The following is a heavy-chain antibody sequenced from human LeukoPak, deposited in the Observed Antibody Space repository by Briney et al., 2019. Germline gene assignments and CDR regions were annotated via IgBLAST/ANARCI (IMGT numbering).Heavy chain of an antibody. CDR3: AKDSSGSYYFLDY. CDR2: ISYDGSNK. Sequence: PGRSLRLSCAASGFTFSSYGMHWVRQAPGKGLEWVAVISYDGSNKYYADSVKGRFTISRDNSKNTLYLQMNSLRAEDTAVYYCAKDSSGSYYFLDYWGQGTLVTVSS. V-gene: IGHV3-30*18. J-gene: IGHJ4*02. CDR1: GFTFSSYG. D-gene: IGHD3-10*01.